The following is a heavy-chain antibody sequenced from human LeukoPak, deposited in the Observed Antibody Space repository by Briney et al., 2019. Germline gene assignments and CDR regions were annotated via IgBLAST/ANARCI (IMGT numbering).Heavy chain of an antibody. CDR2: IYSSGST. CDR1: GGSISSHY. V-gene: IGHV4-4*07. D-gene: IGHD6-19*01. CDR3: ARDLGGWGFDS. Sequence: SETLSLTCTVSGGSISSHYWTWIRQPAGKELEYIGRIYSSGSTNYNPSLKSRVTMSVDTSKNQFSLKMSSVTVADTAVYYCARDLGGWGFDSWGQGTLVTVSS. J-gene: IGHJ4*02.